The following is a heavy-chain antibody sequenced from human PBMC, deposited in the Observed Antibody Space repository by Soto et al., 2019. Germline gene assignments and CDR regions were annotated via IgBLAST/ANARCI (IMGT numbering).Heavy chain of an antibody. CDR2: ISYDGSNK. Sequence: GSLRLSCAASGFTFSSYGMHWVRQAPGKGLEWVAVISYDGSNKYYADSVKGRFTISRDNSKNTLYLQMNSLRAEDTAVYYCAKDNLLQQQPYHHSGSYHFDYWGQGTLVTVSS. J-gene: IGHJ4*02. D-gene: IGHD1-26*01. V-gene: IGHV3-30*18. CDR1: GFTFSSYG. CDR3: AKDNLLQQQPYHHSGSYHFDY.